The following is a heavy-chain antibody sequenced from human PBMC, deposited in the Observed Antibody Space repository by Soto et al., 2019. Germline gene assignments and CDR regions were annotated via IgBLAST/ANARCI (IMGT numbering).Heavy chain of an antibody. D-gene: IGHD3-10*01. Sequence: QVQLQQWGAGLLKPSETLSLTCAVYGASFSGYYWCWIRQPPGTGLEWIGEINHSGSTHYNPSLKSRVTISVDTSKNQVSLKLSSVTAADTAVYYCARVSGIYYYGMDVWGQGTTVTVSS. CDR2: INHSGST. CDR1: GASFSGYY. CDR3: ARVSGIYYYGMDV. V-gene: IGHV4-34*01. J-gene: IGHJ6*02.